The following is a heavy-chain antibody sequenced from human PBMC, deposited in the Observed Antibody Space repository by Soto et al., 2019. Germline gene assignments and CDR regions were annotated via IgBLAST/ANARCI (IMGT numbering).Heavy chain of an antibody. CDR2: IYWDDDK. CDR1: GFSLSASGLG. V-gene: IGHV2-5*02. Sequence: SGPTLVKPTQTLTLTCTFSGFSLSASGLGVGWIRQPPGKALDWLALIYWDDDKRYSPSLKSRLTITKDTSKNQVVLTMTNMDPVDTATFYCARVLCSTTCQLFDYWGQGTLVTVSS. J-gene: IGHJ4*02. D-gene: IGHD2-2*01. CDR3: ARVLCSTTCQLFDY.